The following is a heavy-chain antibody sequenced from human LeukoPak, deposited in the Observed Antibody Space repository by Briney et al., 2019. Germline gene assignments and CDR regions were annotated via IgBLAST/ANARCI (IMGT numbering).Heavy chain of an antibody. V-gene: IGHV4-61*02. Sequence: PSETLSLTCTVSGGSISSGSYYWSWIRQPAGKGLEWIGRIYTSGSTNYNPSLKSRVTISVDTSKNQFSLKLSSVTAADTAVYYCAREPSVLRSSLDAFDIWGQGTMVTVSS. D-gene: IGHD3-3*01. J-gene: IGHJ3*02. CDR1: GGSISSGSYY. CDR3: AREPSVLRSSLDAFDI. CDR2: IYTSGST.